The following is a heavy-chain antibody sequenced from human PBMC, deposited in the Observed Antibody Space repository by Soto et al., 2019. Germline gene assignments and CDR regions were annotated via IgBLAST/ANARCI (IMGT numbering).Heavy chain of an antibody. D-gene: IGHD3-10*01. J-gene: IGHJ4*02. CDR3: ARTTSYYGPTNLDY. Sequence: VASVKVSCKASGYTFTSYAMHWVRQAPGQRLEWMGWINAGNGNTKYSQKFQGRVTITRDTSASTANMELSSLRSEDTAVYYCARTTSYYGPTNLDYWGQGTLVTVSS. V-gene: IGHV1-3*01. CDR1: GYTFTSYA. CDR2: INAGNGNT.